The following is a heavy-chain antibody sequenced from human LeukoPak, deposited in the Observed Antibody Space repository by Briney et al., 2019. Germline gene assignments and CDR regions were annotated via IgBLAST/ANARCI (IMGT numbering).Heavy chain of an antibody. CDR2: IYYSGST. D-gene: IGHD4-23*01. CDR3: ARGSYIVYGGNSIDY. V-gene: IGHV4-39*07. J-gene: IGHJ4*02. Sequence: PSETLSLTCTVSGGSISSSSYYWGWIRQPPGKGLEWIGSIYYSGSTYYNPSLKSRFTISVDTSKNQFSLKLSSVTAADTAVYYCARGSYIVYGGNSIDYWGQGTLVTVSS. CDR1: GGSISSSSYY.